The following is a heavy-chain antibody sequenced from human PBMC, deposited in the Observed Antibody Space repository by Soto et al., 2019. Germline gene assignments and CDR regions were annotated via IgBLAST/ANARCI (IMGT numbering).Heavy chain of an antibody. J-gene: IGHJ4*02. V-gene: IGHV3-21*01. D-gene: IGHD2-15*01. CDR3: ARDVELWCSGGSCYSFGY. CDR1: GFTFSSYS. CDR2: ISSSSSYI. Sequence: GGSLRLSCAASGFTFSSYSMNWVRQAPGKGLEWVSSISSSSSYIYYADSVKGRFTISRDNAKNSLYLQMNSLRAEDTAVYYCARDVELWCSGGSCYSFGYWGQGTLVTVSS.